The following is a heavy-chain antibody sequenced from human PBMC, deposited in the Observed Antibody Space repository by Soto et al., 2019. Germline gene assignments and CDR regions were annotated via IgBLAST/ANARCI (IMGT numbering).Heavy chain of an antibody. CDR1: GGTFSSYA. J-gene: IGHJ3*02. D-gene: IGHD3-3*01. CDR2: IIPIFGTA. CDR3: ARGTTYYDFWSGPSNQDAFDI. V-gene: IGHV1-69*13. Sequence: SVKVSCKASGGTFSSYAISWVRQAPGQGLEWMGGIIPIFGTANYAQKFQGRVTITADESTSTAYMELSSLRSEDTAVYYCARGTTYYDFWSGPSNQDAFDIWGQRTMVTVSS.